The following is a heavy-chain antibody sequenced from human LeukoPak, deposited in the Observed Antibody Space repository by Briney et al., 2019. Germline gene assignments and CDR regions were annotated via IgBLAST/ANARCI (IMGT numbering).Heavy chain of an antibody. CDR2: IYYSGST. D-gene: IGHD1-26*01. CDR3: ARRRAGATDKYFDY. CDR1: GGSISSGGYY. V-gene: IGHV4-31*03. J-gene: IGHJ4*02. Sequence: SETLSLTCTVSGGSISSGGYYWSWIRQHPGKGLEWIGYIYYSGSTYYNPSLKSRVTISVDTSKNQFSLKLSSVTAADTAVYYCARRRAGATDKYFDYWGQGTLVTVSS.